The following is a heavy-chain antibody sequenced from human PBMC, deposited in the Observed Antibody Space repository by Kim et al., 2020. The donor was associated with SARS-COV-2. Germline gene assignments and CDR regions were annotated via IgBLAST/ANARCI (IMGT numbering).Heavy chain of an antibody. CDR3: SRDGTVVGAFDV. J-gene: IGHJ3*01. Sequence: GGSLRLSCAASGFTVSGNYMNWVRQAPGKGLEWVSVIYSGGSTYSAESVMDRCTFSRDNYKYTLYLQINNLRAADTAVHYCSRDGTVVGAFDVWGEGT. CDR2: IYSGGST. D-gene: IGHD2-15*01. V-gene: IGHV3-66*01. CDR1: GFTVSGNY.